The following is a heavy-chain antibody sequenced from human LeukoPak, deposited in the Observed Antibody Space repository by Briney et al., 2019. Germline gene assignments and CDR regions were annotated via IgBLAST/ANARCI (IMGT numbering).Heavy chain of an antibody. CDR2: IYYSGST. J-gene: IGHJ4*02. CDR3: ARGLMNYDILTGYYSPAFDY. CDR1: GGSISSYY. V-gene: IGHV4-59*01. D-gene: IGHD3-9*01. Sequence: SETLSLTCTVSGGSISSYYWSWIRQPPGKGLEWIGYIYYSGSTNYNPSLKSRVTISVDTSKNQFSLKLSSVTAADTAVYYCARGLMNYDILTGYYSPAFDYWGQGTLVTVSS.